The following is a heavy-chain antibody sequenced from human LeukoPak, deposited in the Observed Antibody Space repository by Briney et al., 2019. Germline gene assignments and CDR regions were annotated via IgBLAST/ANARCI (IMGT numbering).Heavy chain of an antibody. J-gene: IGHJ4*02. V-gene: IGHV3-11*01. CDR2: ISSGGSFI. CDR1: GFIFSDYY. D-gene: IGHD3-22*01. Sequence: GGSLRLSCAASGFIFSDYYMSWIRQAPGKGLEWVSYISSGGSFIYYADSVKGRFTISRDNAKNSLYLQMNSLRAEDTAVYYCAREPYYDSSGYCLDYWGQGTLVTVSS. CDR3: AREPYYDSSGYCLDY.